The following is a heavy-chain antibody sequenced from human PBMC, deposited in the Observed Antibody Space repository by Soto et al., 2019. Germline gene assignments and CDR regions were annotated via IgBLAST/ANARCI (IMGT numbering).Heavy chain of an antibody. CDR3: AKDATAVNGVWDPFDM. Sequence: PGGSPRLPSAASGFTFSAYAMRWVRQAPGKGLQWVSGVGGSDTDKHYADSVRGRFTVSRDNSKNTLYLQMNSLRADDTAVYYCAKDATAVNGVWDPFDMWGQGTEVTVSS. J-gene: IGHJ3*02. V-gene: IGHV3-23*01. D-gene: IGHD2-8*01. CDR2: VGGSDTDK. CDR1: GFTFSAYA.